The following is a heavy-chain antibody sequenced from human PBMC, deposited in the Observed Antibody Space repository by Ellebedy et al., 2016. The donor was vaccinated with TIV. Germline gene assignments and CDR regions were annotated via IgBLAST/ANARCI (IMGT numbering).Heavy chain of an antibody. V-gene: IGHV3-48*01. CDR1: GFTFNTYS. CDR2: IGSRTSKI. J-gene: IGHJ5*02. CDR3: AKDSDVLRYFDWFSA. Sequence: GESLKISCAASGFTFNTYSMNWVRQAPGKGREWVSYIGSRTSKIYYADSVQGRFTISRDNSKRTLYLQMYSLRAEDTATYYCAKDSDVLRYFDWFSAWGQGTQVTVSS. D-gene: IGHD3-9*01.